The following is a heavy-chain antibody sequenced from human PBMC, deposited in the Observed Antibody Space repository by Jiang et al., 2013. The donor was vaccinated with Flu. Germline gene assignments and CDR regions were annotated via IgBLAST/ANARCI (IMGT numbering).Heavy chain of an antibody. J-gene: IGHJ3*02. D-gene: IGHD4-17*01. Sequence: SGPGLVKPSQTLSLTCTVSGGSISSGGYYWSWIRQHPGKGLEWIGYIYYSGSTYYNPSLKSLVTISVDTSKNQFSLKLSSVTAADTAVYYCARGRGTTVIFDAFDIWGQGTMVTVSS. CDR2: IYYSGST. CDR3: ARGRGTTVIFDAFDI. CDR1: GGSISSGGYY. V-gene: IGHV4-31*01.